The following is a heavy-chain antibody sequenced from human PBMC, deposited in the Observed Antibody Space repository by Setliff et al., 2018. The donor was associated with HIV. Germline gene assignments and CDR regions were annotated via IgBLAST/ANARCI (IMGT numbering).Heavy chain of an antibody. V-gene: IGHV1-69*02. CDR3: ARCGAGEWHLYMDV. Sequence: ASVKVSSKASGGTFSSYTINWVRQAPGQGLEWMGRSIPILGIGNDEQAQKFKGRVTFTADKSTSTVYMELSSLRSEDTAVYYCARCGAGEWHLYMDVWGKGTAVTVSS. CDR2: SIPILGIG. J-gene: IGHJ6*03. D-gene: IGHD3-16*01. CDR1: GGTFSSYT.